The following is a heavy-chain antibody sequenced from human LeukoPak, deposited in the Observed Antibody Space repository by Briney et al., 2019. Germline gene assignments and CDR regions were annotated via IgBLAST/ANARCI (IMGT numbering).Heavy chain of an antibody. Sequence: GGSLRLSCAASGFTFSSYWMNWVRQAPGKGLEWVANMNRDGSKKYYVDSVKGRFTISRDNAKNSLYLQMNSLRAKDAAVYYCVREIFGLDYWGQGTLVTVSS. CDR2: MNRDGSKK. CDR3: VREIFGLDY. J-gene: IGHJ4*02. D-gene: IGHD3-10*01. V-gene: IGHV3-7*01. CDR1: GFTFSSYW.